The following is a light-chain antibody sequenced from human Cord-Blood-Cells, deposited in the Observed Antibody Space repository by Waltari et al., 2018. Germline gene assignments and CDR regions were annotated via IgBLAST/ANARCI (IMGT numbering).Light chain of an antibody. CDR1: NIGSKS. CDR2: YDS. J-gene: IGLJ1*01. Sequence: SYVLTQPPSVSVAPGKTARITCGGNNIGSKSGHWYQQKQGQAPVLVIYYDSDRPSVSPERFSGSNSVNTATLTISRVEAGDEADYYCQVWDSSSDHYVFGTGTKVTVL. CDR3: QVWDSSSDHYV. V-gene: IGLV3-21*04.